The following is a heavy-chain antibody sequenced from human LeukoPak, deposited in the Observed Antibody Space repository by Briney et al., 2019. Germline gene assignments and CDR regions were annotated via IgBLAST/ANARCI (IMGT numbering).Heavy chain of an antibody. CDR1: GFTVSSNY. V-gene: IGHV3-66*01. CDR3: ARDRLYAFDI. J-gene: IGHJ3*02. CDR2: IYSGGST. Sequence: GGSLRLSCAASGFTVSSNYMSWVRQAPGKGLEWVSVIYSGGSTYYADSVKGRFTISRDNAKNSLYLQMNSLRAEDTALYYCARDRLYAFDIWGQGTMVTVSS.